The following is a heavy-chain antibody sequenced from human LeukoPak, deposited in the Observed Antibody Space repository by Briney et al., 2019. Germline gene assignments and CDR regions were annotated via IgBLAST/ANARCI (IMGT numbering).Heavy chain of an antibody. CDR1: GGSISSYY. CDR2: IYYSGST. J-gene: IGHJ4*02. Sequence: SETLSLTCTVSGGSISSYYWSWIRQPPGKGLEWIGYIYYSGSTNYNPSLKSRVTISVDTSKNQFSLKLSSVTAADTAVYYCARQSLVATYFFDYWGQGTLVTVSS. D-gene: IGHD5-12*01. V-gene: IGHV4-59*01. CDR3: ARQSLVATYFFDY.